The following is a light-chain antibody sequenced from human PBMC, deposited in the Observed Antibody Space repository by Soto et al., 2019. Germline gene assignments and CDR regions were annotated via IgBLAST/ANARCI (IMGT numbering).Light chain of an antibody. CDR3: QQYGYSSWT. Sequence: EIVLTQSPGTLSLSPGDRATLSCRASQSVDSKYLAWYQQKPGQAPRILIFAASGRATGIPDRFSGSGSGTDFTLTISRLEPEDFAVYYCQQYGYSSWTFGQGTKGELK. CDR1: QSVDSKY. V-gene: IGKV3-20*01. J-gene: IGKJ1*01. CDR2: AAS.